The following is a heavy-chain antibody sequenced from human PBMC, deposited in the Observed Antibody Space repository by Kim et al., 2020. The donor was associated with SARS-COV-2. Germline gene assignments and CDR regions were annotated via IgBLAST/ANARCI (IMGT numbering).Heavy chain of an antibody. CDR1: GGSFSSSSYY. CDR3: ARLPYYYDTSEAFDI. J-gene: IGHJ3*02. Sequence: SETLSLTCTVSGGSFSSSSYYWGWIRQPPGKGLEWIANIYYTWSTYCNPSLKSRVTISVDTSKNQFSLKLSSVTAADTAVYYCARLPYYYDTSEAFDIWGQGTMVTVSS. CDR2: IYYTWST. D-gene: IGHD3-22*01. V-gene: IGHV4-39*01.